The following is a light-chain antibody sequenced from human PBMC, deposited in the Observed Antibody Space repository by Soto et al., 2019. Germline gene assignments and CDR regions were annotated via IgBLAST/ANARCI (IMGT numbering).Light chain of an antibody. CDR3: QQYNSYPFT. CDR2: DAS. Sequence: DIQMTQSPSTLSASVGDRVTITCRASQSIGNWLAWYQQKQGKAPILLIHDASTLESGVPSRFTGSGSGREFTLTMSSLQPDYVATYYCQQYNSYPFTFGPGTKVDIK. V-gene: IGKV1-5*01. CDR1: QSIGNW. J-gene: IGKJ3*01.